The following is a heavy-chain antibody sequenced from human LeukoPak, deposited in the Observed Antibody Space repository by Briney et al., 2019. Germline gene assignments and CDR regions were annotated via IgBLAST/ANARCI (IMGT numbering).Heavy chain of an antibody. CDR1: GGSVSSANW. J-gene: IGHJ4*02. CDR2: IYHSGSP. CDR3: ARGPPPDFDY. Sequence: SGTLSLTCVVSGGSVSSANWWGWVRQPPGKGLEWIGEIYHSGSPTYNPSLKSRATISVDTSKNQFSLKLSSVTAADTAVYYCARGPPPDFDYWGRGTLVTVSS. V-gene: IGHV4-4*02.